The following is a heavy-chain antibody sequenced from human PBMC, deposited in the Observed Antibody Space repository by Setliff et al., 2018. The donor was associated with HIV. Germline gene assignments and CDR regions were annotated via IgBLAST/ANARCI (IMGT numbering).Heavy chain of an antibody. CDR2: ISGFNGKI. V-gene: IGHV1-18*01. CDR1: GYTFSSYG. CDR3: ARDLGGEHDYADPAYMDV. D-gene: IGHD4-17*01. J-gene: IGHJ6*03. Sequence: ASVKVSCKASGYTFSSYGISWVRQAPGQGLEWMGWISGFNGKINYAENFQGRVTLTTDSSASTAHMELWSLTSDDAAVYYCARDLGGEHDYADPAYMDVWGKGTTVTVSS.